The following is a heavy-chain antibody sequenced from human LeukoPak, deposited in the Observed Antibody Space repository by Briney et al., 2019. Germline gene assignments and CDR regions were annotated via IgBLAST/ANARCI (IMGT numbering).Heavy chain of an antibody. CDR1: GGSISSSSYY. D-gene: IGHD2-21*02. V-gene: IGHV4-39*01. Sequence: SETLSLTCTVSGGSISSSSYYWGWIRQPPGKGLEWIGSIYYSGSTYYNPSLKSRVTISVDTSKNQFSLKLSSVTAADTAVYYCASHIVVVTAIRHNWFDPWGQGTLVTVSS. CDR2: IYYSGST. CDR3: ASHIVVVTAIRHNWFDP. J-gene: IGHJ5*02.